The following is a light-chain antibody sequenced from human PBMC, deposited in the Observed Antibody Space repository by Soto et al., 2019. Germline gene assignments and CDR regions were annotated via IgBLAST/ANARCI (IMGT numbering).Light chain of an antibody. CDR1: SSNLGAGCD. Sequence: QSVLTQPPSVSGAPGQRVTLSCTGNSSNLGAGCDVHWYQQLPGAAPKLVIFGNRNRPSGVPGRFSGSKSGNTASLTISGLQAADEADYYCSLYTSENTYVFGTGTKVTVL. CDR2: GNR. V-gene: IGLV1-40*01. CDR3: SLYTSENTYV. J-gene: IGLJ1*01.